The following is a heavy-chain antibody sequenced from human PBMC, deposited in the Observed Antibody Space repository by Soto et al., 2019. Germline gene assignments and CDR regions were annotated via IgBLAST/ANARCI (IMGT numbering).Heavy chain of an antibody. V-gene: IGHV3-20*04. CDR3: AREWAVADPYFDS. Sequence: EVQLVESGGGVVRPGGSLRLSCASSGFSLDDYGMSWVRQVPGKGLEWVAGINWNGGTTRYADSVQGRFTISRDNAKNSLYLEMHSLRAEDTALYYCAREWAVADPYFDSWGQGTLVTVSS. CDR2: INWNGGTT. CDR1: GFSLDDYG. J-gene: IGHJ4*02. D-gene: IGHD6-19*01.